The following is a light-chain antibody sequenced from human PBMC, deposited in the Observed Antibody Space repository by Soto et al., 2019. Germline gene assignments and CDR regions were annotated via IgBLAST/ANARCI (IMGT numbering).Light chain of an antibody. CDR1: QSVSSN. CDR3: QQYNNWPPWT. CDR2: GAS. J-gene: IGKJ1*01. V-gene: IGKV3-15*01. Sequence: EIVMTQSPATLSVSPGERATLSCGASQSVSSNLAWYQQKPGQAPRLLIYGASTRATGIPARFSGSGSGTEFTLTISSLQSEDFAVYYCQQYNNWPPWTFGQGTKVEIK.